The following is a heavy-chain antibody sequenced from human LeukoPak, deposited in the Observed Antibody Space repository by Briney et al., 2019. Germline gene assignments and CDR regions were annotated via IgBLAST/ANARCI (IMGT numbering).Heavy chain of an antibody. J-gene: IGHJ4*02. Sequence: GGSLRLSCAASGFTFSSYWMHWVRQAPGKGLVWVSRINTDGSSTSYADSVKGRFTISRDNSKNTLYLQMNSLRPEDTAVYYCAKHRVAAGAIDYWGQGTLVTVSS. V-gene: IGHV3-74*01. CDR1: GFTFSSYW. D-gene: IGHD6-13*01. CDR2: INTDGSST. CDR3: AKHRVAAGAIDY.